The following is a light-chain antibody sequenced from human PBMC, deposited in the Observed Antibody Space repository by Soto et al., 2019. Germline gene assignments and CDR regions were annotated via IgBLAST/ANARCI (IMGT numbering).Light chain of an antibody. Sequence: QSALTQPASVSGSPGQSITISCTGTSSDVGGYNYVSWYQQHPGKAPKLMIYEVSNRPSGVSNRFSGSKSGNTASLTISGLQAEDVADYYCSSYTRSSTLVFGTGTKVTVL. CDR3: SSYTRSSTLV. V-gene: IGLV2-14*01. CDR2: EVS. CDR1: SSDVGGYNY. J-gene: IGLJ1*01.